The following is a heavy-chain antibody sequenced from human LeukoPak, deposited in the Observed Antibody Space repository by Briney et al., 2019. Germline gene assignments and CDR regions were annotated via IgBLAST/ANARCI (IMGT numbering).Heavy chain of an antibody. D-gene: IGHD4-17*01. CDR1: GGSISSSSYY. CDR2: IYYSGST. J-gene: IGHJ4*02. V-gene: IGHV4-39*07. CDR3: ARGWSAQYLTVTTFDY. Sequence: PSETLSLTCTVSGGSISSSSYYWGWIRQPPGKGLEWIGSIYYSGSTNYNPSLKSRVTISVDTSKNQFSLKLSSVTAADTAVYYCARGWSAQYLTVTTFDYWGQGTLVTVSS.